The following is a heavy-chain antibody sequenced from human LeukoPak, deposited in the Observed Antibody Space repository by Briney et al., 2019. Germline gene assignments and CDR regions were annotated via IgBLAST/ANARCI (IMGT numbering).Heavy chain of an antibody. Sequence: ASVKVSCKASGYTFTGYCMHWVRQAPGQGLEWMGWVNPNSGGTNYAQKFQGRVTMTRDTSISTAYMELSRLRSDDTAVYYCARPTECSSTSCRNWFDPWGQGTLVTVCS. D-gene: IGHD2-2*01. CDR1: GYTFTGYC. J-gene: IGHJ5*02. CDR2: VNPNSGGT. CDR3: ARPTECSSTSCRNWFDP. V-gene: IGHV1-2*02.